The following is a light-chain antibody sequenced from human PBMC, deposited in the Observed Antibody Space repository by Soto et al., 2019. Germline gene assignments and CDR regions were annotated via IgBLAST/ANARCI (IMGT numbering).Light chain of an antibody. J-gene: IGKJ5*01. CDR2: DAS. CDR1: QSVGRDY. Sequence: EIVLTQSPGTLSLSPGERATLSCRASQSVGRDYLAWFQQKPGQAPRLLIHDASSRATGMPDRFSGSGSGTDFTLTIGRLEPEDFAVYYCQQYAASPITFGQGTRLEIK. CDR3: QQYAASPIT. V-gene: IGKV3-20*01.